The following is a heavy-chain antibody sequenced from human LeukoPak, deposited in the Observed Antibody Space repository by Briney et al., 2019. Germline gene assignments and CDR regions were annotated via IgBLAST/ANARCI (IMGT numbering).Heavy chain of an antibody. CDR2: IYTSGST. CDR1: GGSISSGSYY. D-gene: IGHD4-17*01. V-gene: IGHV4-61*02. Sequence: SQTLSLTCTVSGGSISSGSYYWSWIRQPAGKGLEWIGRIYTSGSTNYNPSLKSRVTISVDTSKNQFSLKLSSVTAADTAVYYCARGYGDYERDYYYYYMDVWGKGTTVTISS. CDR3: ARGYGDYERDYYYYYMDV. J-gene: IGHJ6*03.